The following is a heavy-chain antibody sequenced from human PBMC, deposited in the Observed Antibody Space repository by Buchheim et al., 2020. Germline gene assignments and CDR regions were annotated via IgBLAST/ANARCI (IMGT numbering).Heavy chain of an antibody. V-gene: IGHV3-30-3*01. CDR3: ARDLGKDTAMDYGMDV. CDR1: GFTFSSYA. Sequence: QVQLVESGGGVVQPGRSLRLSCAASGFTFSSYAMHWVRQAPGKGLEWVAVISYDGSNKYYADSVKGRFTISRDNSKKTLYLQMNSLRAEDTAVYYCARDLGKDTAMDYGMDVWGQGTT. CDR2: ISYDGSNK. J-gene: IGHJ6*01. D-gene: IGHD5-18*01.